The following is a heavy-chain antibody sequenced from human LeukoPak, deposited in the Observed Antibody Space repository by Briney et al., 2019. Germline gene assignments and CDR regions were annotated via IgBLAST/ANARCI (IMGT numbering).Heavy chain of an antibody. V-gene: IGHV4-4*07. Sequence: PSETLSLTCTVSGGSISSYYWSWIRQPAGKGLEWIGRIYTSGSTNYNPSLKSRVTMSVDTSKNQFSLKLSSVTAADTAVYYCARSERLQYSNWFDPWGQGTLVTVSS. CDR1: GGSISSYY. CDR2: IYTSGST. CDR3: ARSERLQYSNWFDP. D-gene: IGHD1-26*01. J-gene: IGHJ5*02.